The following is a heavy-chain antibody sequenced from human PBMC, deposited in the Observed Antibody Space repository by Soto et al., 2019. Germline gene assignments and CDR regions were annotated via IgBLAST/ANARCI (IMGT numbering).Heavy chain of an antibody. CDR2: ISWNGDRT. CDR3: AKDIGPSYSSGTGGLDV. D-gene: IGHD3-22*01. CDR1: GFIFDDHA. Sequence: EVQLVESGGALVQPGRSLRLSCAASGFIFDDHAMHWVRQGPGKGLGWVSSISWNGDRTIYADSVKGRFTISRDNAKNSLYLQMNSLRPEDTALYYCAKDIGPSYSSGTGGLDVWGQGTTVTVSS. V-gene: IGHV3-9*01. J-gene: IGHJ6*02.